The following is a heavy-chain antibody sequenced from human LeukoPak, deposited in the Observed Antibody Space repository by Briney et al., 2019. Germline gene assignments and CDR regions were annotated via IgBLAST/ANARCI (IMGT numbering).Heavy chain of an antibody. CDR2: IKQDGSEK. Sequence: GGSLRLSCAASGFTFSSYWMSWVRQAPGKGLEWVANIKQDGSEKYYVDSVKGRFTISRDNAKNSLYLQMNSLRAEDTAVYYCARDGQGDSSGKVYYYYYMDVWGKGTTVTISS. V-gene: IGHV3-7*01. CDR1: GFTFSSYW. D-gene: IGHD3-22*01. CDR3: ARDGQGDSSGKVYYYYYMDV. J-gene: IGHJ6*03.